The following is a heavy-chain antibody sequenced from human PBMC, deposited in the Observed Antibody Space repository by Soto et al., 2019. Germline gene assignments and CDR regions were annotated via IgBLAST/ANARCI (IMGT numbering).Heavy chain of an antibody. CDR3: AKLTAA. J-gene: IGHJ4*02. Sequence: EVEVLESGGGLVQPGGSLRLSCAASGFTFSAYVMRWVRQAPGKGLEWVSSITSSGGATYDADSVKGRFTVSIDNSKHTVYLQMNSLRGEDTAVYYCAKLTAAWGQGTLVTVSS. D-gene: IGHD6-13*01. V-gene: IGHV3-23*01. CDR2: ITSSGGAT. CDR1: GFTFSAYV.